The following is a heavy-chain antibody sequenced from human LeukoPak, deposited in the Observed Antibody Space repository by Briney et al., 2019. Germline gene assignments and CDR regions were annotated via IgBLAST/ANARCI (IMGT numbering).Heavy chain of an antibody. CDR1: GFTFSSYA. Sequence: TGGSLRLSCAASGFTFSSYAMSWVRQGPGKGLEWVSAVTGSGDRAFYADSVRERFTMTRDNSKNTVYLEMNSLRAEDTAVYYCAKAECSSTSCYLGLAWGQGTMVTVSS. CDR3: AKAECSSTSCYLGLA. D-gene: IGHD2-2*01. V-gene: IGHV3-23*01. J-gene: IGHJ3*01. CDR2: VTGSGDRA.